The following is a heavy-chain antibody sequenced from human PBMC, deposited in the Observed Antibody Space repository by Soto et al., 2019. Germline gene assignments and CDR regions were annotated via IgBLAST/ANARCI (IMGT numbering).Heavy chain of an antibody. J-gene: IGHJ1*01. CDR1: GFSLSTSGVG. D-gene: IGHD3-10*01. CDR2: IYWNDDK. CDR3: AHSRXXXXXXX. V-gene: IGHV2-5*01. Sequence: QITLKESGPTLVKPTQTLTLTCTFSGFSLSTSGVGVGWIRQPPGKALEWLALIYWNDDKRYSPSLKSRLTIXXXXXXXXXVLTMXXXXXXXXXXYYCAHSRXXXXXXXWG.